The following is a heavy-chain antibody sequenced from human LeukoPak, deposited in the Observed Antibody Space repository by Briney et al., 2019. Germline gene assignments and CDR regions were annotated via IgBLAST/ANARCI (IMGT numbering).Heavy chain of an antibody. V-gene: IGHV3-23*01. CDR2: ITGGGEST. J-gene: IGHJ4*02. CDR3: AKNIRDQLLCGFNY. D-gene: IGHD2-2*01. Sequence: PGGSLRLSCAASGFTFEASAMSWVRQAPGKGLAWVAVITGGGESTYYADSVKGRFTISRDNSKKTLFLQVNSLRAEDTAVYFCAKNIRDQLLCGFNYSGQGIVVPVSS. CDR1: GFTFEASA.